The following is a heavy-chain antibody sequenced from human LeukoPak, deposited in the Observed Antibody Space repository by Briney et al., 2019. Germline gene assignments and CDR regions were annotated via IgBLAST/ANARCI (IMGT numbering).Heavy chain of an antibody. V-gene: IGHV3-23*01. J-gene: IGHJ4*02. D-gene: IGHD6-13*01. CDR1: GFTFSTYA. Sequence: GGSLRLSCAASGFTFSTYAVNWVRQAPGKGLEWVSAISSSGGTTYYADSVKGRFSISRDNSKNTLYLRMNSLRAEDTAVYYCATDLGGIAAAGARYWGQGTLVTVSS. CDR2: ISSSGGTT. CDR3: ATDLGGIAAAGARY.